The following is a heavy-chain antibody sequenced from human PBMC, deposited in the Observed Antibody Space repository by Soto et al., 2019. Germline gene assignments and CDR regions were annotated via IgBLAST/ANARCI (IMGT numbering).Heavy chain of an antibody. Sequence: GVSLRLSCAASGFTFSDYYMSWIRQAPGKGLEGVSYISSSGSTIYYADSVKGRFTISRDNAKNSLYLQMNSLRAEDTAVYYCARFAPEGYSSSWYSARYYGMDVWGQGTTVTVSS. V-gene: IGHV3-11*01. D-gene: IGHD6-13*01. CDR3: ARFAPEGYSSSWYSARYYGMDV. CDR1: GFTFSDYY. CDR2: ISSSGSTI. J-gene: IGHJ6*02.